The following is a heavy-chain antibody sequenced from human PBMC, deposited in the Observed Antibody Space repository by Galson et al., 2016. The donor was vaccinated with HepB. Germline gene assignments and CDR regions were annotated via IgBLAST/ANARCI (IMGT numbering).Heavy chain of an antibody. J-gene: IGHJ6*02. D-gene: IGHD2-15*01. CDR3: ARDLRNCSGGGCSPYCYGMDV. CDR2: IYGGVFT. CDR1: GFTVSGNS. Sequence: SLRLSCAASGFTVSGNSMNWVRQAPGQGLEGLSLIYGGVFTSYADSVKGRFTISRDHSKNTLYPQMNSLRAEDTAVYFCARDLRNCSGGGCSPYCYGMDVWGQGTTVTVSS. V-gene: IGHV3-53*01.